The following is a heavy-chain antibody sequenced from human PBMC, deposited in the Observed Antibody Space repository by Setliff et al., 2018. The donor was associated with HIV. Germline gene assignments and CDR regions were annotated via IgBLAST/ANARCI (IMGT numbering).Heavy chain of an antibody. Sequence: ASVKVSCKASGYTFTGYFIHWVRQAPGQGLEWMAWINPKNGGTNYAQQFQGRVTVTRGTSITTAYTELSRLTSDDTAVYYCALQYDDTSGYYNNWGQGTLVTVSS. J-gene: IGHJ4*02. D-gene: IGHD3-22*01. CDR2: INPKNGGT. CDR3: ALQYDDTSGYYNN. CDR1: GYTFTGYF. V-gene: IGHV1-2*02.